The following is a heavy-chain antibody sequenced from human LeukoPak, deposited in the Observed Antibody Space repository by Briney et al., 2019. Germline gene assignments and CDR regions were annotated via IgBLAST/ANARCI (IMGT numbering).Heavy chain of an antibody. Sequence: PGGSLRLSCAASGFSFSKYWVICVREAPEKGREWVAKIKQDGSEKYYVDSVKGRFTISRDNAKNLLYLQMNSLRAEDTAVYYCARGLSGGDYFDYWGQGTLVTVSS. D-gene: IGHD2-15*01. CDR2: IKQDGSEK. V-gene: IGHV3-7*01. J-gene: IGHJ4*02. CDR3: ARGLSGGDYFDY. CDR1: GFSFSKYW.